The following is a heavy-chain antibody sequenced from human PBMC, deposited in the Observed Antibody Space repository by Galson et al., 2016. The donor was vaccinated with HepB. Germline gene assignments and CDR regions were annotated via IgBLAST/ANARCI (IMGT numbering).Heavy chain of an antibody. CDR2: ISSGSSAI. V-gene: IGHV3-48*02. Sequence: SLRLSCAASGFTSSGYNMDWVRQAPGKGLEWVSYISSGSSAIYYADSVKGRFTISRDNAKNSLYLQMNSLRDEDTAIYFCARDGNHGYDMDYWGQGTLVTVSS. J-gene: IGHJ4*02. D-gene: IGHD1-14*01. CDR3: ARDGNHGYDMDY. CDR1: GFTSSGYN.